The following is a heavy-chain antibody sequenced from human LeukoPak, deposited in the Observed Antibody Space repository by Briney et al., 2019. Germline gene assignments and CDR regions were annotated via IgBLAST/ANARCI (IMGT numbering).Heavy chain of an antibody. Sequence: PSETLSLTCTVSGGPISSYYWCWIRPPPGKGLEWIGYIFYSGSTNYNSSLKSRVTISVDTSKNQFSLKLSSVTAAVTAVYYCARSRQYYYDSSLDPWGQGTLVTVSS. J-gene: IGHJ5*02. CDR2: IFYSGST. V-gene: IGHV4-59*01. CDR1: GGPISSYY. CDR3: ARSRQYYYDSSLDP. D-gene: IGHD3-22*01.